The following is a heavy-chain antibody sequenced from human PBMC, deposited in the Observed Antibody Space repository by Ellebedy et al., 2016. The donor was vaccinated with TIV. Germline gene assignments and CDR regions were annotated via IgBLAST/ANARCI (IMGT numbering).Heavy chain of an antibody. CDR3: ARIGGGLYYYDTTGYWL. CDR1: GFTFSNYW. J-gene: IGHJ4*02. D-gene: IGHD3-22*01. Sequence: GESLKISCAASGFTFSNYWMHWVRQAPGKGLVWVSRINRDGSSISYADSVKGRFTISRDNAKNTLYLQMNSLRAEDKAVYYCARIGGGLYYYDTTGYWLWGQGTLVTVSS. V-gene: IGHV3-74*01. CDR2: INRDGSSI.